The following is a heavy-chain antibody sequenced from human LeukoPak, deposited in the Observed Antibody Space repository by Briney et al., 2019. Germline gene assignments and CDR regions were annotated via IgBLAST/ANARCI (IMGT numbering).Heavy chain of an antibody. CDR3: AKGCSSTSCYRGYYYYGMDV. D-gene: IGHD2-2*02. J-gene: IGHJ6*02. V-gene: IGHV3-30*18. CDR1: VFPFNAAW. Sequence: GGSLRLSCADSVFPFNAAWMSWVREAPGKGLEWVAVILYDGSNKYYADSVKGRFTISRDNSKNTLYLQMNSLRAEDTAVYYCAKGCSSTSCYRGYYYYGMDVWGQGTTVTVSS. CDR2: ILYDGSNK.